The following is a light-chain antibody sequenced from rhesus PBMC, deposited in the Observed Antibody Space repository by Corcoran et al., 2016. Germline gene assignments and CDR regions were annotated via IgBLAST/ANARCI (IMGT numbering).Light chain of an antibody. CDR1: QNIYSH. J-gene: IGKJ4*01. CDR3: QHYYDNPPT. CDR2: AAS. Sequence: DIQMTQSPSALSASVGDRVTISCRASQNIYSHLAWYQQRPGKAPKLLIYAASNLQTGIPSRLSGSGSWTNFTLTISSLQPEDSATYYCQHYYDNPPTFGGGTKVEIK. V-gene: IGKV1S12*01.